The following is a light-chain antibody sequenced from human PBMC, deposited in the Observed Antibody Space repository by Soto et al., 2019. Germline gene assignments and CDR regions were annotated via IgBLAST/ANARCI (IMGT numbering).Light chain of an antibody. J-gene: IGLJ3*02. V-gene: IGLV4-69*01. CDR1: SGHSNYA. CDR2: LNSDGSH. Sequence: QPVLTQSPSASASLGASVKLTCTLSSGHSNYAIAWHQLQPEKGPRYLMKLNSDGSHSKGDGIPDRFSGSSSGAERYLTISSLQSEDEADYYCQTWGTGTPWVFGGGTKLTVL. CDR3: QTWGTGTPWV.